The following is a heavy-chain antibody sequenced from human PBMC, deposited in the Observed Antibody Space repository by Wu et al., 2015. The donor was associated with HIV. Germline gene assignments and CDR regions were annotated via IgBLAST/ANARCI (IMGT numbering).Heavy chain of an antibody. V-gene: IGHV1-2*02. CDR1: GYTFTNYY. Sequence: QVQLVQSEAEVKKPGASVRVSCGTSGYTFTNYYIHWVRQAPGHGLEWMAWINPSSGSTILAEAFEGRISVTTDTSLRTVYLELESLTSRDTAMYFCARDATPITTEFDFWGQGTLITVSS. CDR2: INPSSGST. CDR3: ARDATPITTEFDF. J-gene: IGHJ4*02. D-gene: IGHD4-11*01.